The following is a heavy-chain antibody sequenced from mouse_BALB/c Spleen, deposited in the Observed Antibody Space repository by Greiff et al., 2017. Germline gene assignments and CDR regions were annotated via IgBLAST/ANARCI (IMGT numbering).Heavy chain of an antibody. D-gene: IGHD1-2*01. CDR2: ILPGSGST. J-gene: IGHJ4*01. CDR3: ARITTALYAMDD. Sequence: VKLVESGAELMKPGASVKISCKATGYTFSSYWIEWVKQRPGHGLEWIGEILPGSGSTNYNEKFKGKATFTADTSSNTAYMQLSSLTSEDSAVYYCARITTALYAMDDWGQGTSVTVSS. V-gene: IGHV1-9*01. CDR1: GYTFSSYW.